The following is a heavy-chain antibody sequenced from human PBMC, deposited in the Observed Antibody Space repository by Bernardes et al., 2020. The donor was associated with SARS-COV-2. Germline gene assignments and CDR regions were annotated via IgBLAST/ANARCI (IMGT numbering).Heavy chain of an antibody. CDR2: IGTAGDT. CDR3: ARGPLNHWYFDL. Sequence: GSLRLSFAASVFTFSSYDMFWVRPATGKGLEWVSVIGTAGDTYYPDSVEGRFTISRDSAKNSLYLQMNSLRVGDTAVYYCARGPLNHWYFDLWGRGTLVTVSS. D-gene: IGHD2-8*01. CDR1: VFTFSSYD. J-gene: IGHJ2*01. V-gene: IGHV3-13*01.